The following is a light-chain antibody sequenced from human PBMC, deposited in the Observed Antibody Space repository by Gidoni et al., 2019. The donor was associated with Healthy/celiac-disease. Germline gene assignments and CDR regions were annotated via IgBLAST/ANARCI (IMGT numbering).Light chain of an antibody. Sequence: SSELTQAPAVSVALGQTVRITCQGESLRSHDASWYQQKPGQAPVLVIYGKNNRTSGSPARFSGSSSGNTASLTNTGAQEEDEAGYYCSSRDSSSNHVVFGGGTKLTVL. J-gene: IGLJ2*01. V-gene: IGLV3-19*01. CDR1: SLRSHD. CDR2: GKN. CDR3: SSRDSSSNHVV.